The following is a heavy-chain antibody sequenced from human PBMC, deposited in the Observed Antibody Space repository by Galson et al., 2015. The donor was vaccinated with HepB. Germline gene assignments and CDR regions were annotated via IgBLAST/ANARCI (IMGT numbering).Heavy chain of an antibody. D-gene: IGHD4-17*01. J-gene: IGHJ5*02. V-gene: IGHV3-30*18. CDR3: AKDAVKYGDYGNWFDP. Sequence: SLRLSCAAPGFTFSSYGMHWVRQAPGKGLEWVAVISYDGSNKYYADSVKGRFTISRDNSKNTLYLQMNSLRAEDTAVYYCAKDAVKYGDYGNWFDPWGQGTLVTVSS. CDR2: ISYDGSNK. CDR1: GFTFSSYG.